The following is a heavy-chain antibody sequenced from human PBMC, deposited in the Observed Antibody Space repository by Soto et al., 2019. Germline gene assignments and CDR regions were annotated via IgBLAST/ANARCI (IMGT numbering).Heavy chain of an antibody. J-gene: IGHJ4*02. CDR2: INHSGST. CDR1: GGSFSGYY. Sequence: SETLSLTCAVYGGSFSGYYWSWIRQPPGKGLGWIGEINHSGSTNYNPSLKSRITISVDTTKNQFSLKVSSVTAADTAVYYCARGTAFDDWGQGALVTVSS. CDR3: ARGTAFDD. D-gene: IGHD5-18*01. V-gene: IGHV4-34*01.